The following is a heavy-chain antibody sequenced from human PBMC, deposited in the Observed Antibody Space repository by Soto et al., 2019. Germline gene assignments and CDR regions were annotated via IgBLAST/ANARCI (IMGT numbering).Heavy chain of an antibody. CDR1: GGSISSGSYY. D-gene: IGHD2-2*01. V-gene: IGHV4-61*01. J-gene: IGHJ6*01. Sequence: SETLSLTCAVSGGSISSGSYYWSWIRQPPGKGLEWIGYIYYSGSTNYNPSLKSRVTISVDTSKNQFSLKLSSVTAADTAVYYCARDMVVVPDYYYYGMDVWGQGTTVTVSS. CDR3: ARDMVVVPDYYYYGMDV. CDR2: IYYSGST.